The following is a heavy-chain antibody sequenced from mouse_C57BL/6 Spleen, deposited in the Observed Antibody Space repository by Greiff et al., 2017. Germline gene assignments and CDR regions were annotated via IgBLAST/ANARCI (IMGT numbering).Heavy chain of an antibody. D-gene: IGHD1-1*01. V-gene: IGHV3-6*01. Sequence: EVQLQQSGPGLVKPSQSLSLTCSVTGYSITSCYYWNWIRQFPGNKLEWMGYISYDGSNNYNPSLKNRISITRDTSRNQFFLKLNSVTTEDTATYYCARTYYGSSPDYWGQGTTLTVSS. CDR3: ARTYYGSSPDY. J-gene: IGHJ2*01. CDR2: ISYDGSN. CDR1: GYSITSCYY.